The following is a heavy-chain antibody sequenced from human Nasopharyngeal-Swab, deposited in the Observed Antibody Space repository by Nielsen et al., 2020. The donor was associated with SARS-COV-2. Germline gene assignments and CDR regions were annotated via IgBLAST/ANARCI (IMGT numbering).Heavy chain of an antibody. CDR3: ASGTYYYDSSGYSDAFDI. Sequence: ASVKVSCKASGYTFTGYYMHWVRQAPGQGLEGMGWINPNSGGTNYAQKFQGWVTMTRDTSISTAYMELSRLRSDDTAVYYCASGTYYYDSSGYSDAFDIWGQGTMVTVSS. D-gene: IGHD3-22*01. CDR1: GYTFTGYY. J-gene: IGHJ3*02. V-gene: IGHV1-2*04. CDR2: INPNSGGT.